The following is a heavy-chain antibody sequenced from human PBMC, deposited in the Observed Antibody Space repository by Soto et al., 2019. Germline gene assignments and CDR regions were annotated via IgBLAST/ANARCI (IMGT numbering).Heavy chain of an antibody. J-gene: IGHJ4*02. V-gene: IGHV4-30-2*01. D-gene: IGHD3-22*01. CDR1: GGSISSGGYS. CDR2: IYHSGST. Sequence: TLSLTCAVSGGSISSGGYSWSWIRQPPGKGLEWIGYIYHSGSTYYNPSLKSRVTISVDRSKNQFSLKLSSVTAADTAVYYCALRSMAVVPEYLGQGTLVTVSS. CDR3: ALRSMAVVPEY.